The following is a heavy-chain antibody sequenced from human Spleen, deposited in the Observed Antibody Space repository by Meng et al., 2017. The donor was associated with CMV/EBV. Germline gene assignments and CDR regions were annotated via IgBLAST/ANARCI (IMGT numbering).Heavy chain of an antibody. CDR3: ARASSGSYYEDY. Sequence: SCAASGFTFSSYGMHWVRQAPGKGLEWVAVIWYDGSNKYYVDSVKGRFTISRDNSKNTLYLQMNSLRAEDTAVYYCARASSGSYYEDYWGQGTLVTVSS. CDR2: IWYDGSNK. J-gene: IGHJ4*02. CDR1: GFTFSSYG. D-gene: IGHD1-26*01. V-gene: IGHV3-33*01.